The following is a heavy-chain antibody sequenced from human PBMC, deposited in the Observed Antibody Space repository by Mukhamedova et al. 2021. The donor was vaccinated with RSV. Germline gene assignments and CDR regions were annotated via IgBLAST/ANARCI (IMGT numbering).Heavy chain of an antibody. CDR3: TMEQVFDRSFDS. D-gene: IGHD1-26*01. Sequence: TNYAQKFRGRVTMTRDTSISTAYMELSSLTADDTAMYYCTMEQVFDRSFDSWGQGTLVTVSS. CDR2: T. V-gene: IGHV1-2*02. J-gene: IGHJ4*02.